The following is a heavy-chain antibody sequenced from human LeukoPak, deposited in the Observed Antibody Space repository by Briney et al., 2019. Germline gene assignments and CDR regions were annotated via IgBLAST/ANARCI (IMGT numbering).Heavy chain of an antibody. CDR1: GFTFSSYS. CDR3: ARGPRSSSWPTEY. D-gene: IGHD6-13*01. Sequence: GGSLRLSCAASGFTFSSYSMNRVRQAPGKGLEWVSSISSSSSYIYYADSVKGRFTISRDNAKNSLYLQMNSLRAEDTAVYYCARGPRSSSWPTEYWGQGTLVTVSS. CDR2: ISSSSSYI. J-gene: IGHJ4*02. V-gene: IGHV3-21*01.